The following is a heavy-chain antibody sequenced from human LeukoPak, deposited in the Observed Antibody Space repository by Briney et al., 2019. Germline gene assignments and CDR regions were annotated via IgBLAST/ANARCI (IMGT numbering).Heavy chain of an antibody. Sequence: SETLSLTCTVSGGSISSYYWSWIRQPPGKGLEWIGYIYYSGSTNYNPSLKRRVTISVDTSKNRFSLKLSSVTAADTAVYYCARGSNYDLYYYYYGMDVWGQGTTVTVSS. J-gene: IGHJ6*02. CDR3: ARGSNYDLYYYYYGMDV. CDR1: GGSISSYY. CDR2: IYYSGST. V-gene: IGHV4-59*01. D-gene: IGHD4-11*01.